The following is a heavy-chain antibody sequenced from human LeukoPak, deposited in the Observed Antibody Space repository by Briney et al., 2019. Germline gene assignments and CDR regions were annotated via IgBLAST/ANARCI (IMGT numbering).Heavy chain of an antibody. J-gene: IGHJ5*02. Sequence: PSETLSLTCTVSGVSISGISYYWGGIRQSPGTGAEWIGSIYYTVSAYYNPSLKSRATISMDTSKNQFSLKLNSVTAAATAIYYCVRDEHLYCSGGTCYRQGFWFDPWGQGPLVTVSS. CDR3: VRDEHLYCSGGTCYRQGFWFDP. CDR2: IYYTVSA. D-gene: IGHD2-15*01. V-gene: IGHV4-39*07. CDR1: GVSISGISYY.